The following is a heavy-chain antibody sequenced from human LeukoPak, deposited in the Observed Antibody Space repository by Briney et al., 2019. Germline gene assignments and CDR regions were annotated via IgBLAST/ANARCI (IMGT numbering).Heavy chain of an antibody. CDR3: ARDYGSGSKP. Sequence: SETLSLTCTVSGGSISSYYWSWIRQPPGKGLEWIGEINHSGSTNYNPSLKSRVTISVDTSKNQFSLKLSSVTAADTAVYYCARDYGSGSKPWGQGTLVTVSS. D-gene: IGHD3-10*01. CDR2: INHSGST. V-gene: IGHV4-34*01. J-gene: IGHJ5*02. CDR1: GGSISSYY.